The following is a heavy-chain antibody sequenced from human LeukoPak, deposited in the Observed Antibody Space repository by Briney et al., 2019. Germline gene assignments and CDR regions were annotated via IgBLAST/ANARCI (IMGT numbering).Heavy chain of an antibody. V-gene: IGHV3-11*06. CDR2: ISSSSSYT. D-gene: IGHD3-3*01. J-gene: IGHJ4*02. CDR3: ARVQSLRFLEWLSGPDY. CDR1: GFTFSDYY. Sequence: PGGSLRLSCAASGFTFSDYYMSWIRQAPGKGLEWVSYISSSSSYTNYADSVKGRFTISRDNAKNSLYLQMNSLRAEDTAVYYCARVQSLRFLEWLSGPDYWGQGTLVTVSS.